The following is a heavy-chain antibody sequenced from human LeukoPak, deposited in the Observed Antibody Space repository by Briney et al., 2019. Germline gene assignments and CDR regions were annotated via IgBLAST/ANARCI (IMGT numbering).Heavy chain of an antibody. CDR2: IYYSWCP. CDR3: ARGGDIVVGNWFVP. D-gene: IGHD2-15*01. Sequence: SETLSLTCTVSGGSISSYYWRWMRQPTGKGLEGIGYIYYSWCPNYHPSLNRRLPLSVDTSNHQFSLNLSSVPAADTAVYFCARGGDIVVGNWFVPWGQGTLVTVSS. V-gene: IGHV4-59*01. J-gene: IGHJ5*02. CDR1: GGSISSYY.